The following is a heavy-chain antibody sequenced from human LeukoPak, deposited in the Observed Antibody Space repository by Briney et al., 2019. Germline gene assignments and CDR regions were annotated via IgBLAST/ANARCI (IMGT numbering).Heavy chain of an antibody. Sequence: GGSLRLSCAASGFTFSNAWMSWVRQAPGKGLEWVGRIKSKNDGGTTDYAAPVKGRFTISRDDPKNTLYLQMNSLKTEDTAVYYCTTSDDYGDYDWFDPWGQGTLVTVSS. J-gene: IGHJ5*02. V-gene: IGHV3-15*01. D-gene: IGHD4-17*01. CDR3: TTSDDYGDYDWFDP. CDR1: GFTFSNAW. CDR2: IKSKNDGGTT.